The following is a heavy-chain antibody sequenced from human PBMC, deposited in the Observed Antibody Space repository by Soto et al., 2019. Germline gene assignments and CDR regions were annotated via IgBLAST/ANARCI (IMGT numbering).Heavy chain of an antibody. CDR1: GGSISSYY. J-gene: IGHJ5*02. CDR2: IYYSGST. CDR3: ARRQVNWFDP. V-gene: IGHV4-59*08. Sequence: SETLSLTCTVSGGSISSYYWSWIRQPPGKGLEWIGYIYYSGSTNYNPSLKSRVTISVDTSKNPFSLKLSSVTAADTAVYYCARRQVNWFDPWGQGTLVTVSS.